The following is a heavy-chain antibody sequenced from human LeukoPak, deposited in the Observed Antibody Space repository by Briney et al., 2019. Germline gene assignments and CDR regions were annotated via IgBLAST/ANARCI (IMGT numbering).Heavy chain of an antibody. CDR2: IYYSGST. J-gene: IGHJ6*03. D-gene: IGHD5-12*01. Sequence: NSSETLSLTCTVSGGSISSSSYYWGWIRQPPGKGLEWIGSIYYSGSTYYNPSLKSRVTISVDTSKNQFSLKLSSVTAADTAVYYCARKHYDWPDYYYYMDVWGKGTTVTVSS. CDR1: GGSISSSSYY. V-gene: IGHV4-39*07. CDR3: ARKHYDWPDYYYYMDV.